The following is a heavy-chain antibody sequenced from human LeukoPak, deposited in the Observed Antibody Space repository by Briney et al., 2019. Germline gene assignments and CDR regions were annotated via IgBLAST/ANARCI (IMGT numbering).Heavy chain of an antibody. D-gene: IGHD2-15*01. CDR1: GGSISSYY. V-gene: IGHV4-59*01. J-gene: IGHJ3*02. CDR2: IYYSGST. CDR3: ARDSWVVVAATPIGAFDT. Sequence: SETLSLTCTVSGGSISSYYWSWIRQPPGKGLEWIGYIYYSGSTNYNPSLKSRVTISVDTSKNQFSLKLSSVTAADTAVYYCARDSWVVVAATPIGAFDTWGQGTMVTVSS.